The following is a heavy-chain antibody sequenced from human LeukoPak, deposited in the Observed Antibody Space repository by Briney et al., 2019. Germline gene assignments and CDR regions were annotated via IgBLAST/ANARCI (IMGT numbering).Heavy chain of an antibody. J-gene: IGHJ4*02. V-gene: IGHV3-30*03. CDR3: ARESMYYYDSSGIFDY. CDR2: LSYDGSEK. D-gene: IGHD3-22*01. Sequence: GRSLRLSCAASGFTFSTYGMHWVRQAPGKGLEWVAVLSYDGSEKYYADSVKGRFTISRGNAKNSLYLQMNSLRAEDTAVYYCARESMYYYDSSGIFDYWGQGTLVTVSS. CDR1: GFTFSTYG.